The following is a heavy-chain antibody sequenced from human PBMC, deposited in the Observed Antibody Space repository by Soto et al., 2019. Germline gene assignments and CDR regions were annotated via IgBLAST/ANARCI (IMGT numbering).Heavy chain of an antibody. CDR1: GGSISSSNYH. CDR3: ARTVTDAFDI. V-gene: IGHV4-30-4*01. CDR2: IYYSGTA. Sequence: QVQLQESGPGLVKRSQTLSLTCTVSGGSISSSNYHWSWIRQPPGKGLEWIGYIYYSGTATYNPSLKSPVIISADTSKNQFSLRLSSVTAADTAVYYCARTVTDAFDIWGQGTMVSVSS. D-gene: IGHD4-17*01. J-gene: IGHJ3*02.